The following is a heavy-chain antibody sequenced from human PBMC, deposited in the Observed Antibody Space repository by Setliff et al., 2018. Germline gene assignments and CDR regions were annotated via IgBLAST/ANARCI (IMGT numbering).Heavy chain of an antibody. J-gene: IGHJ3*02. CDR2: INPSGGLT. D-gene: IGHD3-3*01. Sequence: ASVKVSCKASGYTLTNYYMHWVRQAPGQGLEWMGIINPSGGLTRYAQKFQGRVTMTRDTPTSTVYMEVSSLRSEDTAVYYCARDRYYNSWSGTSITAPHDAFDIWGQGTMVTVS. V-gene: IGHV1-46*03. CDR3: ARDRYYNSWSGTSITAPHDAFDI. CDR1: GYTLTNYY.